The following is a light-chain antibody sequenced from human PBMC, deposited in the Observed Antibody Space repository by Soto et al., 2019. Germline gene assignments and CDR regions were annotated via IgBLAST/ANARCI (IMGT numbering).Light chain of an antibody. CDR3: QQYGSSPWT. V-gene: IGKV3-20*01. J-gene: IGKJ1*01. CDR2: GAS. Sequence: ETVLTQSPGTLPLSPGEKATLSCRASRTIRSNYLAWYRQTPGQAPRLLIYGASNRATGIADRFSGSGSGTDFTLIISRLEPEDFALYYCQQYGSSPWTFGQGTKVEIK. CDR1: RTIRSNY.